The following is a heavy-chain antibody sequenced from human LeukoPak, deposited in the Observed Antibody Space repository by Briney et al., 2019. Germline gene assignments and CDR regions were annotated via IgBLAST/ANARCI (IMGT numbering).Heavy chain of an antibody. CDR2: INAGNGNT. J-gene: IGHJ4*02. CDR1: GYTLTELS. D-gene: IGHD6-13*01. CDR3: ARDSGSSSWYNY. Sequence: ASVKVSCKVSGYTLTELSMHWVRQAPGKGLEWMGWINAGNGNTKYSQKFQGRVTITRDTSASTAYMELSSLRSEDTAVYYCARDSGSSSWYNYWGQGTLVTVSS. V-gene: IGHV1-3*01.